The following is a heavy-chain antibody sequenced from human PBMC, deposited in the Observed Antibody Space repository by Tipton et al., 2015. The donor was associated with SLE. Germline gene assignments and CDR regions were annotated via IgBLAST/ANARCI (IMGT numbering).Heavy chain of an antibody. Sequence: QVQLVQSGAEVKKPGASLKVSCKASGYTFTDYYMHWVRQAPGQGLEWMGWINPNSGGTNYAQRFQGRVTMTRDTSISTAYMELSSLRSDDTAVYYCARGIQPWQNAYSYYMDVWGIGTTVTVSS. CDR3: ARGIQPWQNAYSYYMDV. CDR1: GYTFTDYY. D-gene: IGHD5-18*01. CDR2: INPNSGGT. J-gene: IGHJ6*03. V-gene: IGHV1-2*02.